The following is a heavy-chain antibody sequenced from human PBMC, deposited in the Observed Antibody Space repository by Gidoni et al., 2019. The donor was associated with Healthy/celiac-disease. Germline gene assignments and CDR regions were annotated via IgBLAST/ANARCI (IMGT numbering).Heavy chain of an antibody. V-gene: IGHV1-18*01. CDR3: ARGPFYCSSTSCYNGGDWFDP. CDR2: ISAYNGNT. Sequence: QVQLVQSGAEVKKPGASVKVSCKASGYTFTSHGISWVRQAPGQWLEWMGWISAYNGNTNYAQKLQGRVTMTTDTSTSTAYMELRSLRSDDTAVYYCARGPFYCSSTSCYNGGDWFDPWGQGTLVTVSS. J-gene: IGHJ5*02. D-gene: IGHD2-2*02. CDR1: GYTFTSHG.